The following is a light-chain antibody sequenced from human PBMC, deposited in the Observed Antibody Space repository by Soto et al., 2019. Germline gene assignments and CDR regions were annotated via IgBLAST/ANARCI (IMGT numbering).Light chain of an antibody. CDR3: CSYAGGYTSV. V-gene: IGLV2-11*01. CDR2: DVN. Sequence: QSVLTQPRSVSGSPGQSVTISCTGTSNDVGDYDYVSWYQQYPGKAPKLIIYDVNKRPSGVPDRFSGSKSGNTASLTISALQAEDEADYYCCSYAGGYTSVFGTGTKVTVL. J-gene: IGLJ1*01. CDR1: SNDVGDYDY.